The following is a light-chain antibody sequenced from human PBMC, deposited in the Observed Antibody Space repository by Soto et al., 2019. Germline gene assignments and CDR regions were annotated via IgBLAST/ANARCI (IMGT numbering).Light chain of an antibody. J-gene: IGLJ1*01. CDR3: QSYDSSLSRYV. V-gene: IGLV1-40*01. CDR2: GNN. CDR1: SSNIGTCYA. Sequence: QSVLTQPPSVSGAPGQRVTISCTGSSSNIGTCYAVHWYQPLPGTAPKLLIYGNNKRLSGVPDRFSGSKSGTSASLAITGLQAEDEADYYCQSYDSSLSRYVFGIGTKLTVL.